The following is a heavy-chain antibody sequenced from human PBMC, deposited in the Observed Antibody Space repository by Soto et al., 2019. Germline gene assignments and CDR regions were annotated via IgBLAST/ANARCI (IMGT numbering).Heavy chain of an antibody. V-gene: IGHV1-3*01. CDR3: ARVGFWSGYRSPFDY. Sequence: QVQLVQSGAEVKKPGASVKVSCKASGYTFTSYAMHWVRQAPGQRLEWMGWINAGNGNTKYSQKFQGRVTITRDTSASTAYMELSSLRSEDTAVYYCARVGFWSGYRSPFDYWGQGTLVTVSS. D-gene: IGHD3-3*01. CDR2: INAGNGNT. CDR1: GYTFTSYA. J-gene: IGHJ4*02.